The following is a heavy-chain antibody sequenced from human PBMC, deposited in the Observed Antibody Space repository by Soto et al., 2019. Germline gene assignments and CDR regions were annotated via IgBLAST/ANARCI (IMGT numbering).Heavy chain of an antibody. CDR1: GYIFIDYW. V-gene: IGHV5-51*01. CDR2: VYPRDSDT. J-gene: IGHJ4*02. D-gene: IGHD2-15*01. CDR3: ARPPLPGYSIHFNS. Sequence: GESLKISCKASGYIFIDYWIGWVRQMPGKGLEWMGIVYPRDSDTRYSPSFQGQVTISADRSTGTAFLQWRSLKASDTALYYCARPPLPGYSIHFNSWGQGTLVNV.